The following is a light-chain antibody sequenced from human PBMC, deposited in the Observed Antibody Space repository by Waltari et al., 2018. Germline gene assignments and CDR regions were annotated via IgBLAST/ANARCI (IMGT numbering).Light chain of an antibody. J-gene: IGLJ3*02. CDR3: ASQRPDGVVL. Sequence: QSALTQPASVSGSPGQSITISCAGIGTAIATSDFVSWYQHHPDRAPQVIIYVVTNRPSGISARFSASKSADTASLTISGLQAEDEGDYYCASQRPDGVVLFGGGTRVTVL. V-gene: IGLV2-14*03. CDR1: GTAIATSDF. CDR2: VVT.